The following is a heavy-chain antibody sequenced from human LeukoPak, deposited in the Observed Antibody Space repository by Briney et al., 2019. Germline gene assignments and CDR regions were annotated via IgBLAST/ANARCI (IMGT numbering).Heavy chain of an antibody. CDR3: ARVKDYYDGSVYYFLDY. V-gene: IGHV6-1*01. CDR2: TYYWSKWYH. CDR1: GDTVSSNTAA. J-gene: IGHJ4*02. D-gene: IGHD3-22*01. Sequence: SQTLSLTCAISGDTVSSNTAAWSWIRQSPSRGLEWLGRTYYWSKWYHDYAVFVKSRMTINPDTSNNQLSLQLNSVTSEDTAVYYCARVKDYYDGSVYYFLDYWGQGTLVTVSS.